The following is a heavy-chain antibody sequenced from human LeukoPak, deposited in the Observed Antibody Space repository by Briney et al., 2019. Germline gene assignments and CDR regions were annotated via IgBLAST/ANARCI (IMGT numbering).Heavy chain of an antibody. J-gene: IGHJ4*02. CDR2: IYYTGTT. CDR1: GGSITSYY. Sequence: PSETLSLTCTVSGGSITSYYWSWIRQPPGKGLEWIGYIYYTGTTNYSPSLKSRLTISVDTSKNQFSLKLNSVTAADTAVYYCARESNNMFDYWGQGTLVTVSS. CDR3: ARESNNMFDY. V-gene: IGHV4-59*01. D-gene: IGHD1/OR15-1a*01.